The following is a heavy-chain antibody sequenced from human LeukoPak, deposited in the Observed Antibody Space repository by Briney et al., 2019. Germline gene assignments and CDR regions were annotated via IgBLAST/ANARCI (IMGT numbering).Heavy chain of an antibody. CDR3: ARHKGIVNKPFDY. Sequence: SETLSLTCIVSGGSISSTTYYRGWIRQPPGRGLEWIGSLYYSGTSYYSPSLKSRVTMSVDTSKNQFSLKLTSVTAADTAVYYCARHKGIVNKPFDYWGQGTLVTVSS. D-gene: IGHD3-16*02. J-gene: IGHJ4*02. CDR2: LYYSGTS. V-gene: IGHV4-39*01. CDR1: GGSISSTTYY.